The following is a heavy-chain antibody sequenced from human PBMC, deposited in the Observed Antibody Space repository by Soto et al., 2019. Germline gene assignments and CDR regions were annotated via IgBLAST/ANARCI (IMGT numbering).Heavy chain of an antibody. CDR3: ARDRTNQLLWFGELLDYYYYGMDV. J-gene: IGHJ6*02. Sequence: GGSLRLSCAASGFTFSSYGMHWVRQAPGKGLEWVAVIWYDGSNKYYADSVKGRFTISRDNSKNTLYLQMNSLRAEDTAVYYCARDRTNQLLWFGELLDYYYYGMDVWGQGTTVTVSS. D-gene: IGHD3-10*01. CDR1: GFTFSSYG. V-gene: IGHV3-33*01. CDR2: IWYDGSNK.